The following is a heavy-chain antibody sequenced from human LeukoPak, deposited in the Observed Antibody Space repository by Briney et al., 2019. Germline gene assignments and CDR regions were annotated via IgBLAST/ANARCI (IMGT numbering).Heavy chain of an antibody. CDR3: ASARRRFHYYYYMDV. Sequence: PSETLSLTCTISGGSISSYYWSWIRQPPGKGLEWIGYIYYTGSTNHNPSLKSRVTISVDTSRNQFSLKLSSVTAADTAVYYCASARRRFHYYYYMDVWGKGTTVTVSS. V-gene: IGHV4-59*12. CDR1: GGSISSYY. J-gene: IGHJ6*03. CDR2: IYYTGST.